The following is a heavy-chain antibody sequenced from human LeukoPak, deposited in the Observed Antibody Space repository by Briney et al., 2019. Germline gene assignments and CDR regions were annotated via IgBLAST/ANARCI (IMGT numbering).Heavy chain of an antibody. V-gene: IGHV3-23*01. Sequence: PGGSLRLSCAASGFTFSSYAMSWVRQAPGKGLEWVSAISGSGGSTYYADSVKGRFTISRDNSKNTLYLQMNSLSAEDTAVYYCAKATMVRGVPIDFWGQGTLVTVSS. CDR3: AKATMVRGVPIDF. CDR1: GFTFSSYA. D-gene: IGHD3-10*01. J-gene: IGHJ4*02. CDR2: ISGSGGST.